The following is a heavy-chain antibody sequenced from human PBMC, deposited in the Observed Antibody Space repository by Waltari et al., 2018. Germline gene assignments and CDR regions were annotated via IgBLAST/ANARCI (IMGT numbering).Heavy chain of an antibody. J-gene: IGHJ4*02. V-gene: IGHV4-34*01. D-gene: IGHD3-16*01. Sequence: QVQLQQWGAGLLKPSETLSLTCAVYGGSFSGYYWSWIRQPPGKGLEWIGEINHSGSTNYNPSLKSRVTISVDMSKNQFSLKLSSVTAADTAVYYCARGGFGNFDYWGQGTLVTVSS. CDR1: GGSFSGYY. CDR2: INHSGST. CDR3: ARGGFGNFDY.